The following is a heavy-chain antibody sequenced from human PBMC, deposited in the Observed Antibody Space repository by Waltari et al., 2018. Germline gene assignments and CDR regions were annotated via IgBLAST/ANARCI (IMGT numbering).Heavy chain of an antibody. CDR1: GYTFTSYY. CDR2: VNPGVGST. J-gene: IGHJ4*02. V-gene: IGHV1-46*01. D-gene: IGHD3-16*01. CDR3: ARASRGGGGFDY. Sequence: QVQLVQSGAEVKKPGASVKVSCKASGYTFTSYYMHWLRQAPGQGLEWMGRVNPGVGSTSNAQKCPGSVNVTRDTATRTVYMELGSLRSEDTAVYYCARASRGGGGFDYWGQGTLVTVSS.